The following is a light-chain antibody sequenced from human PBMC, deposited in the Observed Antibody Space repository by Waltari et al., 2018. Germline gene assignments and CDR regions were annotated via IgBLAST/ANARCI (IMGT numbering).Light chain of an antibody. CDR3: LSYTTINTWV. Sequence: QSALTQPASVSGSPGQSLTISCSGTSGDIGAFNRVSWYQQFAGKAPRLLIYEDTLRPAEISDRCSGAKSGDTASLTISGLQAEDEADYFCLSYTTINTWVFGGGTKVTVL. CDR1: SGDIGAFNR. CDR2: EDT. V-gene: IGLV2-14*01. J-gene: IGLJ3*02.